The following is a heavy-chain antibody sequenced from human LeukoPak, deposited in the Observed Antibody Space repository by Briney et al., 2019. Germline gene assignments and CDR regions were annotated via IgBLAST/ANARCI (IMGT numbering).Heavy chain of an antibody. D-gene: IGHD3-10*01. V-gene: IGHV3-23*01. J-gene: IGHJ4*02. Sequence: PGGSLRLSCAASGFTFSSYDMSWVRQAPGKGLEWVSAISGSGGSTYYADSVKGRFTISRDNSKNTLYLQMNSLRAEDTAVYYCAKLFRGVIITNLYYFDYWGQGTLVTVSS. CDR2: ISGSGGST. CDR3: AKLFRGVIITNLYYFDY. CDR1: GFTFSSYD.